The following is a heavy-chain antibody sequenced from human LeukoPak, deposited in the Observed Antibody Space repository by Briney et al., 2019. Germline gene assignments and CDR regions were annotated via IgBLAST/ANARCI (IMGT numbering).Heavy chain of an antibody. Sequence: SETLSLTCAVSGGSISSDNWWRWVRQPPGKSLEWIGEIFHIGVTTYKPSLKSRVSMSVDKSRRQFSLNLRSMTAADTAVYFCARGGRSAFDVWGPGTKVIVSS. CDR1: GGSISSDNW. J-gene: IGHJ3*01. CDR3: ARGGRSAFDV. V-gene: IGHV4-4*02. CDR2: IFHIGVT.